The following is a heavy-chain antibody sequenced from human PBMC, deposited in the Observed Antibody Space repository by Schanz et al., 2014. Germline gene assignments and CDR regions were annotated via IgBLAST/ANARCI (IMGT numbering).Heavy chain of an antibody. D-gene: IGHD5-12*01. J-gene: IGHJ4*02. V-gene: IGHV3-33*08. CDR3: ARKVVATIGGYYDN. CDR2: ISYDGSFK. Sequence: VHLVESGGGLVQPGGSLRLSCAASGFTFSSNSMNWVRQAPGKGLEWVAVISYDGSFKNYADSVKGRFTISRDNSKNTLYLQMNSLRAEDTAVYYCARKVVATIGGYYDNWGQGTLVIVSS. CDR1: GFTFSSNS.